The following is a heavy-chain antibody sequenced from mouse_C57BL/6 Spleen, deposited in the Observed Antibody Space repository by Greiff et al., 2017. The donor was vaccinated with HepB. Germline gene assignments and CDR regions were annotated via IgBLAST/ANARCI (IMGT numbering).Heavy chain of an antibody. Sequence: VQLQQSGAELVRPGASVTLSCKASGYTFTDYEMHWVKQTPVHGLEWIGAIDPETGGTAYNQKFKGKAILTADKSSSTAYMQLSSLTSEDSAVYYCARLITTVVARDYFDYWGQGTTLTVSS. CDR3: ARLITTVVARDYFDY. V-gene: IGHV1-15*01. CDR1: GYTFTDYE. D-gene: IGHD1-1*01. CDR2: IDPETGGT. J-gene: IGHJ2*01.